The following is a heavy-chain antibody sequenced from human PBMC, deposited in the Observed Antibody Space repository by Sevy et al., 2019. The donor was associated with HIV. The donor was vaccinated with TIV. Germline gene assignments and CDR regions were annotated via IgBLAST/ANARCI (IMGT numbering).Heavy chain of an antibody. D-gene: IGHD3-9*01. J-gene: IGHJ6*02. V-gene: IGHV3-30*18. CDR1: GIIFTTSG. CDR3: AKDFTGYNGMDV. CDR2: ISYGGRNK. Sequence: GGSLRLSCAVSGIIFTTSGMHWVRQAPGKGLEWVAVISYGGRNKFYGDSVKGRFTISRDNSKNILYLQMNSLRVEDTAVYYCAKDFTGYNGMDVWGQGTMVTVSS.